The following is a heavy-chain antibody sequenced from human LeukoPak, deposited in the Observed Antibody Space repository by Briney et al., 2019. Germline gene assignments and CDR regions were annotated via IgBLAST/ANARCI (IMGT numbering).Heavy chain of an antibody. D-gene: IGHD4/OR15-4a*01. CDR1: GYXFTSYW. CDR3: ARRANGATNFDY. CDR2: IYPDDSNT. V-gene: IGHV5-51*01. Sequence: GESLKISCNGSGYXFTSYWICWVRQLPGKGLELMGIIYPDDSNTRYSPSFQGQVTISADKSISTAYLQWSSLKASDTAIYYCARRANGATNFDYWGQGTLVTVSS. J-gene: IGHJ4*02.